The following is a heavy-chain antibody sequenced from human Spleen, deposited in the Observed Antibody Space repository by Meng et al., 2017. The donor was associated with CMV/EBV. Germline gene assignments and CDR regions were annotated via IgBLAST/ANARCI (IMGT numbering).Heavy chain of an antibody. V-gene: IGHV3-30-3*02. D-gene: IGHD1-14*01. CDR3: VKGAGWTFDY. Sequence: GESLKISCAASGFTFSSYAMHWVRQAPGKGLEWVAVISYDGSNKYYADSVKGRFTISRDNSKNTLYLQMNSLRAEDTAVYYCVKGAGWTFDYWGQGTLVTVSS. J-gene: IGHJ4*02. CDR1: GFTFSSYA. CDR2: ISYDGSNK.